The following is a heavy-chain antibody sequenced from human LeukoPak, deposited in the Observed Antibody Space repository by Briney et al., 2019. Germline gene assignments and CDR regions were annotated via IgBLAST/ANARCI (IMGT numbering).Heavy chain of an antibody. J-gene: IGHJ4*02. CDR3: AKDRWGGGYNYYFDY. CDR1: GFTFSNYG. Sequence: GGSLRLSCVASGFTFSNYGMHWVRQAPGQGLEWVAFIRYDGSNKYYADSVKGRFTIYRDNSKNTLYLQMNSLRAEDTAVYYCAKDRWGGGYNYYFDYWGQGTLVTVSS. CDR2: IRYDGSNK. V-gene: IGHV3-30*02. D-gene: IGHD5-24*01.